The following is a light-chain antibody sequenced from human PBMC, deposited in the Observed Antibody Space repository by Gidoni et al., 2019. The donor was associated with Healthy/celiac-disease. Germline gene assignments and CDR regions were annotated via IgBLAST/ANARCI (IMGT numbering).Light chain of an antibody. CDR3: QAWDSSTAV. CDR1: KLGDKY. J-gene: IGLJ2*01. V-gene: IGLV3-1*01. CDR2: QDS. Sequence: SYELTQPPSVSVSPGQTASITCSGDKLGDKYACWYQQNPGQYPVLVIYQDSNRPSGIPERFSGSNSGNTATLTISGTQAMDEADYYCQAWDSSTAVFGGGTKLTVL.